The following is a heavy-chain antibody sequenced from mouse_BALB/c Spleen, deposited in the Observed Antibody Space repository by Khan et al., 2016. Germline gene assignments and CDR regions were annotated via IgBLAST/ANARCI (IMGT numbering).Heavy chain of an antibody. CDR1: GYTFTSYW. J-gene: IGHJ4*01. D-gene: IGHD4-1*01. V-gene: IGHV1-69*02. CDR3: ARLGLGYEYYAMDY. CDR2: IDPSDTYI. Sequence: QVQLQQPGAEVVKPGASVKLSCKASGYTFTSYWMHWVKQRPGQGLEWIGEIDPSDTYINYNQKFKGKATLPVDKSSSTSYMQLSSLTSEDSAVYYCARLGLGYEYYAMDYWGQGTSVTVSS.